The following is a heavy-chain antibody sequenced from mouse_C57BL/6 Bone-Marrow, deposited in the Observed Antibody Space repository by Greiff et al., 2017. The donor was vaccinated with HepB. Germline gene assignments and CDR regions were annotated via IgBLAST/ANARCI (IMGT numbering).Heavy chain of an antibody. CDR2: ISSGSSTI. V-gene: IGHV5-17*01. D-gene: IGHD2-3*01. CDR3: AKMRGYDGYYVGY. Sequence: EVHLVESGGGLVKPGGSLKLSCAASGFTFSDYGMHWVRQAPEKGLEWVAYISSGSSTIYYADTVKGRFTISRDNAKNTLFLQMTSLRSEDTAMYYGAKMRGYDGYYVGYWGQGTTLTVAS. J-gene: IGHJ2*01. CDR1: GFTFSDYG.